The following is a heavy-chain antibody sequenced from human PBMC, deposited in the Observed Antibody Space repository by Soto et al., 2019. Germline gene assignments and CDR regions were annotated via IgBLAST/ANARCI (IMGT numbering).Heavy chain of an antibody. J-gene: IGHJ6*02. CDR1: GFTFSSYG. CDR2: ISYDGSNK. Sequence: GGSLRLSCAASGFTFSSYGMHWVRQAPGKGLEWVAVISYDGSNKYYADSVKGRFTISRDNSKNTLYLQMNSLRAEDTAVYYCAHLQGYCSGGSCYMRYGMDVWGQGTTVTVSS. D-gene: IGHD2-15*01. CDR3: AHLQGYCSGGSCYMRYGMDV. V-gene: IGHV3-30*03.